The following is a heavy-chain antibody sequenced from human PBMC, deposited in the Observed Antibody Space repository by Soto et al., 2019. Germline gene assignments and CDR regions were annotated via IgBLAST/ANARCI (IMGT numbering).Heavy chain of an antibody. CDR3: ARDQGASQLSFDY. D-gene: IGHD1-26*01. V-gene: IGHV1-69*01. CDR1: GGTFSSYA. Sequence: QVQLVQSGAEVKKPGSSVKVSCKASGGTFSSYAISWVRQAPGQGLEWMGGIIPIFGTADYAQKFQGRGTITADESKSTAYGELSSLRSEDTAVYYCARDQGASQLSFDYWGQGTLVTVSS. J-gene: IGHJ4*02. CDR2: IIPIFGTA.